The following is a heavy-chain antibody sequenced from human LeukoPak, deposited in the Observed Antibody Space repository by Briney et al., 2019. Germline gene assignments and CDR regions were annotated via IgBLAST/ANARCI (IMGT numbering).Heavy chain of an antibody. D-gene: IGHD2-21*02. V-gene: IGHV3-23*01. Sequence: GGSLRLSCAASGFTFNTYAMTWVRQAPGKGLEWVSGISSNGDSTYYADSVKGRFTISRDNSKKTLYLQMNSLRADDTAVYYCAKGHYPDAYYAGDCYYSSWGQGSLVTVSS. J-gene: IGHJ5*02. CDR2: ISSNGDST. CDR1: GFTFNTYA. CDR3: AKGHYPDAYYAGDCYYSS.